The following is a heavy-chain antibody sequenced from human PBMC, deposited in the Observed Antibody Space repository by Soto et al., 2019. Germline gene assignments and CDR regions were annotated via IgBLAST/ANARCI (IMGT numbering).Heavy chain of an antibody. J-gene: IGHJ4*02. V-gene: IGHV3-33*06. CDR2: IWDDGTKK. D-gene: IGHD6-19*01. Sequence: GGSLRLSCAASGFTFTAYGMHWVRQAPGKGLEWVAVIWDDGTKKYYADSVKGRFTISRHNSRNSLSLQVNSLRVEDTAIYYCAKDSHPGWYLNYWGRGTLVTVSS. CDR3: AKDSHPGWYLNY. CDR1: GFTFTAYG.